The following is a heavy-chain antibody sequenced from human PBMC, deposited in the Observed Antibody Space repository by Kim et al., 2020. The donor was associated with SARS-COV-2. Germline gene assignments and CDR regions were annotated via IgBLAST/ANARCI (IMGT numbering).Heavy chain of an antibody. V-gene: IGHV3-23*01. CDR3: AKTHYDYVWGSYRKPYFDY. D-gene: IGHD3-16*02. J-gene: IGHJ4*02. Sequence: KGRFTISKDNSRTTLYLQMNSLRAEDTAGYYCAKTHYDYVWGSYRKPYFDYWGQGTLVTVSS.